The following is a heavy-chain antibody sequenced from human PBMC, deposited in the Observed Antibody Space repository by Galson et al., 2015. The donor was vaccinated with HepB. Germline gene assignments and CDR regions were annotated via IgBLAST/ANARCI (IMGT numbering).Heavy chain of an antibody. V-gene: IGHV1-46*01. D-gene: IGHD1-26*01. CDR3: AREEWELLAGSDYYYYYGMDV. CDR1: GYTFTSYY. Sequence: SVKVSCKASGYTFTSYYMHWVRQAPGQGLERMGIINPSGGSTSYAQKFQGRVTMTRDTSTSTVYMELSSLRSEDTAVYYCAREEWELLAGSDYYYYYGMDVWGQGTTVTVSS. CDR2: INPSGGST. J-gene: IGHJ6*02.